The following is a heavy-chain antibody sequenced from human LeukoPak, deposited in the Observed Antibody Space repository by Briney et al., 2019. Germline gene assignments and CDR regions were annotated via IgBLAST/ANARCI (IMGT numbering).Heavy chain of an antibody. Sequence: ASVKVSCKASGYTFTGYYMHWVRQAPGQGLEWMGWINPNSGGTNYAQKFQGRVTMTRDTSISTAYIELSRLRSDDTAVYYCARGEGTYYYDSSGYYGFDYWGQGTLVTVSS. D-gene: IGHD3-22*01. V-gene: IGHV1-2*02. J-gene: IGHJ4*02. CDR2: INPNSGGT. CDR1: GYTFTGYY. CDR3: ARGEGTYYYDSSGYYGFDY.